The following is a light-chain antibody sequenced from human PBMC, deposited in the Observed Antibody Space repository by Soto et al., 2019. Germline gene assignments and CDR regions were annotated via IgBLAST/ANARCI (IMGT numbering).Light chain of an antibody. J-gene: IGLJ2*01. CDR2: SNT. CDR1: SSNIGGNT. V-gene: IGLV1-44*01. Sequence: QSVLTQPPSASGTPGQRVTISCSGSSSNIGGNTFNWYQKLPGAAPKLLIFSNTQRPSGVPDRYSGSKSGTSDSLAIGGLQSDDEADYSCSTWYDSLTGPLFGGGSKLTVL. CDR3: STWYDSLTGPL.